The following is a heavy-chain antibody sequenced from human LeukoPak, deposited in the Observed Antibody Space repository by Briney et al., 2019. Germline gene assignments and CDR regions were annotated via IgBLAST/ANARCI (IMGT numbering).Heavy chain of an antibody. V-gene: IGHV3-21*01. CDR2: ISSSSSYI. Sequence: GGSLRLSCAASGFTFSSYSMNWVRQAPGKGLEWVSSISSSSSYIYYADSVKGRFTISRDNAKNSLYLQMNSLRAEDTAVYYCARSRALALAGISREGKSSDYWGQGTLVTVSS. CDR1: GFTFSSYS. CDR3: ARSRALALAGISREGKSSDY. D-gene: IGHD6-19*01. J-gene: IGHJ4*02.